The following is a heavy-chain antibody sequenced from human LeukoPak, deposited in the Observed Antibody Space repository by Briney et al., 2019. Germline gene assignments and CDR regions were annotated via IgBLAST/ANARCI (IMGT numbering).Heavy chain of an antibody. V-gene: IGHV3-30*02. CDR1: GFTFSSYG. Sequence: ETGGSLRLSCAASGFTFSSYGMYWVRQAPGKGLEWVAFIRYDGSNKYYADSVKGRFTISRDNSKNTLYLQMKSLRAEDTAVYYCAKGGGCEAQYYYYYLDVWGKGTTVTISS. D-gene: IGHD5-12*01. CDR2: IRYDGSNK. J-gene: IGHJ6*03. CDR3: AKGGGCEAQYYYYYLDV.